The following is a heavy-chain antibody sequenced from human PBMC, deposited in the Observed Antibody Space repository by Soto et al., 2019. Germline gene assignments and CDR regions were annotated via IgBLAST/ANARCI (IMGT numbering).Heavy chain of an antibody. D-gene: IGHD5-18*01. J-gene: IGHJ4*02. CDR2: IRNDGSA. CDR1: GFSVTSFY. CDR3: AKDLKLWFPDY. V-gene: IGHV3-53*01. Sequence: PGGSLRLSCAASGFSVTSFYMTWVRQAPGRGLEWVSLIRNDGSASYADSVKGRFTISRDNSKNTLYLQMDSLRAEDTAVYYCAKDLKLWFPDYWGQGTLVTVSS.